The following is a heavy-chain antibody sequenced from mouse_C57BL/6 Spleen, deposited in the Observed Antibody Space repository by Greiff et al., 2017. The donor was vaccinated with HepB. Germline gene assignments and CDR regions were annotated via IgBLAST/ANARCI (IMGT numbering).Heavy chain of an antibody. CDR3: ARDYGSSWGDY. V-gene: IGHV1-53*01. CDR1: GYTFTSYW. D-gene: IGHD1-1*01. J-gene: IGHJ2*01. Sequence: QVQLQQPGTELVKPGASVKLSCKASGYTFTSYWMHWVKQRPGQGLEWIGNINPSTGGTTYNQKFKAKATLTVDKSSSTAYMQLKSLTSEDSAVYYCARDYGSSWGDYWGQGTTLTVSS. CDR2: INPSTGGT.